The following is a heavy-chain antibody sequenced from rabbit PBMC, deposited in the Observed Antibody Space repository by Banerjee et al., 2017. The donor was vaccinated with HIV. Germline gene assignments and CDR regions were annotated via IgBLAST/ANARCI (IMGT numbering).Heavy chain of an antibody. CDR2: IVSGSSDSSDST. J-gene: IGHJ4*01. CDR3: ARDLDGVIGWNFGL. CDR1: GLDFSNKYV. Sequence: GLDFSNKYVMCWVRQAPGKGLELIACIVSGSSDSSDSTYYANWAKGRFTISKTSSTAVTLQMTSLTAADTATYFCARDLDGVIGWNFGLWGPGTLVTVS. D-gene: IGHD1-1*01. V-gene: IGHV1S40*01.